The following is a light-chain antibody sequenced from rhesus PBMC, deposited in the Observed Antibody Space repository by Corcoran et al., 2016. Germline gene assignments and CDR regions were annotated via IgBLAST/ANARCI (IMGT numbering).Light chain of an antibody. CDR2: KAS. V-gene: IGKV1-74*01. CDR3: QHNYGTPYS. Sequence: DIQMTQSPSSLSASVGDRVTITCRASANVNHYLNWYQQKPGKAPKLLIYKASTLQSGVPSRFSGSGSGTDYTFTISSLQSEDVATYYCQHNYGTPYSFGQGTKVEIK. J-gene: IGKJ2*01. CDR1: ANVNHY.